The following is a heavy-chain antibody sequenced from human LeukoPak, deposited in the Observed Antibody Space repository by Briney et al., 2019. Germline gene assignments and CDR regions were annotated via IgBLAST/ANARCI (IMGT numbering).Heavy chain of an antibody. CDR1: GGTFSSYA. J-gene: IGHJ4*02. Sequence: GASVKVSCKASGGTFSSYAISWVRQAPGQGLEWMGGIIPIFGTANYAQKFQGRVTITADESTSTAYMELSSLRSEDTAVNYCAREGRRFLEWTQIGYFDYWGQGTLVTVSS. V-gene: IGHV1-69*13. D-gene: IGHD3-3*01. CDR2: IIPIFGTA. CDR3: AREGRRFLEWTQIGYFDY.